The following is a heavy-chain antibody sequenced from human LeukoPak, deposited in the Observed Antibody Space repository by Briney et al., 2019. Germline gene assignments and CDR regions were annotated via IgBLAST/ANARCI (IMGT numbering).Heavy chain of an antibody. J-gene: IGHJ4*02. CDR2: IWYDGSNI. CDR3: VRELPPVVQYYFDH. D-gene: IGHD2-21*01. CDR1: GFTFSDYG. Sequence: PGRSLRLSCAAPGFTFSDYGMHWVRQAPGKGLEWVAVIWYDGSNIYYADSVKGRFTIYRDNSRNTLYLQMNSLRAEDTAVYYCVRELPPVVQYYFDHWGPGTLVTVSS. V-gene: IGHV3-33*01.